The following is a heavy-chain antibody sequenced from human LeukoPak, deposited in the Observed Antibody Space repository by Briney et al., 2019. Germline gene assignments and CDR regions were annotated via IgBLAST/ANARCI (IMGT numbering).Heavy chain of an antibody. CDR2: IKQGGSEK. J-gene: IGHJ4*02. D-gene: IGHD3-9*01. Sequence: GGSLRLSCAASGFTFSSYWMSWVRQAPGKGLEWVANIKQGGSEKYYVDSVKGRFTISRDNAKNSLYLQMNSLRAEDTAVYYCARESYDILTGYYHLDYWGQGPLVTVTA. CDR1: GFTFSSYW. V-gene: IGHV3-7*01. CDR3: ARESYDILTGYYHLDY.